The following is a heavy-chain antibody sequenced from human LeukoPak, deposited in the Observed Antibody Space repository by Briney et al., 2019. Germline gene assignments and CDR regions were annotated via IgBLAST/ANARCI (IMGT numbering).Heavy chain of an antibody. CDR2: ISWNSGSI. V-gene: IGHV3-9*01. CDR1: GFTFDDYA. Sequence: PGGSLRLSCAASGFTFDDYAMHWVRQAPGKGLEWASGISWNSGSIGYADSVKGRFTISRDNAKNSLYLQMNSLRAEDTALYYCAKDQSWNYLGWFDPWGQGTLVTVSS. CDR3: AKDQSWNYLGWFDP. D-gene: IGHD1-7*01. J-gene: IGHJ5*02.